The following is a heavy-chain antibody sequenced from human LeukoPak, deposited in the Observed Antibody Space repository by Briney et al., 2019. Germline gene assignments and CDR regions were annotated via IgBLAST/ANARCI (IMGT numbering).Heavy chain of an antibody. CDR1: GGTFSSYA. Sequence: ASVKLSCKASGGTFSSYAISWVRQAPGQGLEWMGGIIPIFGTANYAQKFQGRVTITTDESTSTAYMELSSLRSEDTAVYYCASDRYYDILTAPGYYYYYYMDVWGKGTTVTVSS. D-gene: IGHD3-9*01. CDR3: ASDRYYDILTAPGYYYYYYMDV. V-gene: IGHV1-69*05. CDR2: IIPIFGTA. J-gene: IGHJ6*03.